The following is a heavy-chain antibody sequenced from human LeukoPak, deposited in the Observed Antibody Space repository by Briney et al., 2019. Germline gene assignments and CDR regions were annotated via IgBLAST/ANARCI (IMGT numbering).Heavy chain of an antibody. CDR3: AREGYSYGYVLFDY. J-gene: IGHJ4*02. V-gene: IGHV4-59*01. CDR2: IYYSGST. D-gene: IGHD5-18*01. Sequence: SETLSLTCTVSGGSISSYYWSWIRQPPGKGLEWIGYIYYSGSTNYNPSLKSRVTISIDTSKNQFSLKLSSVTAADTAVYYCAREGYSYGYVLFDYWGQGALVTVSS. CDR1: GGSISSYY.